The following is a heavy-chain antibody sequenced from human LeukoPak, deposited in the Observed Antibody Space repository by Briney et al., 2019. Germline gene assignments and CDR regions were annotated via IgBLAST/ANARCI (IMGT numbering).Heavy chain of an antibody. D-gene: IGHD3-16*01. CDR2: IWYDGSNK. V-gene: IGHV3-33*01. Sequence: GRSLRLSCAASGFTFSSYGMHWVRQAPGKGLEWVAVIWYDGSNKYYADSVKGRFTISRYNSKNTLYLQMNSLRAEDTAVYYCARGRIWYFDYWGQGTLVTVSS. CDR3: ARGRIWYFDY. J-gene: IGHJ4*02. CDR1: GFTFSSYG.